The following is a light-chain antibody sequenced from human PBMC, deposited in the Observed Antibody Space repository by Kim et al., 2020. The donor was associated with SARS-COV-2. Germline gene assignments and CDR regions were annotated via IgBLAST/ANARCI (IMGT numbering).Light chain of an antibody. V-gene: IGLV1-40*01. CDR1: NSNIGAGYD. CDR2: GNN. Sequence: RVTLSCTGSNSNIGAGYDVHWYQHLPGTSPKVLIYGNNNRPSGVPDRISGSKSGTSASLAITGLQAEDEADYYCQSFDTSLSGPVFGGGTQLTVL. CDR3: QSFDTSLSGPV. J-gene: IGLJ3*02.